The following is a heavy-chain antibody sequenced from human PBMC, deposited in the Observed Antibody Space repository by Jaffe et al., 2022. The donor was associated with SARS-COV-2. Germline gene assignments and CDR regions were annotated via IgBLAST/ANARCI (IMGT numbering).Heavy chain of an antibody. V-gene: IGHV4-61*01. CDR2: IYYSGST. J-gene: IGHJ6*03. Sequence: QVQLQESGPGLVKPSETLSLTCTVSGGSVSSGSSYWSWIRQPTGKGLEWIGYIYYSGSTNYNPSLKSRVTISLDTSKNQFSLKLSSVTAADTAVYYCAREVREWLQLNSYYYYMDVWGKGTTVTVSS. CDR1: GGSVSSGSSY. D-gene: IGHD5-12*01. CDR3: AREVREWLQLNSYYYYMDV.